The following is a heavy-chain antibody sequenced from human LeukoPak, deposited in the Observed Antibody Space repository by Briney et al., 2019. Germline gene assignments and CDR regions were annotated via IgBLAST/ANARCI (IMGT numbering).Heavy chain of an antibody. CDR2: IYYSGTT. CDR1: GGSISTYY. V-gene: IGHV4-59*12. Sequence: SETLSLTCAVSGGSISTYYWSWIRQPPGKGLEWIGYIYYSGTTNYNPSLKSRVTISVDTSKNQFSLKLTSVTAADTAVYYCAGDYRGSLDYWGQGTLVTVSS. CDR3: AGDYRGSLDY. D-gene: IGHD3-10*01. J-gene: IGHJ4*02.